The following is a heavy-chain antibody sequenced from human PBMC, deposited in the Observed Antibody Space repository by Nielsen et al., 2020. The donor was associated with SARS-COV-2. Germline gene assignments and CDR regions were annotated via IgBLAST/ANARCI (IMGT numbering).Heavy chain of an antibody. CDR2: ISLTSTTT. D-gene: IGHD3-3*01. V-gene: IGHV3-48*01. CDR3: VRDRTVFGEVIDLD. J-gene: IGHJ4*02. CDR1: GFIFTDFS. Sequence: GESLKISCAVSGFIFTDFSMNWVRQAPGKGLEWVSYISLTSTTTYYADSVKGRFTVSRDNAKKSLSLQMNNLRAEDTAVYYCVRDRTVFGEVIDLDWGQGALVTVSS.